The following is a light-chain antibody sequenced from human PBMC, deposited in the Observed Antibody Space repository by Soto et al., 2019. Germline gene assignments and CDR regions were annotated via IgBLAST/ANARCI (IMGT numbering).Light chain of an antibody. CDR3: QQYNSWT. CDR1: QSFNNR. Sequence: DIQMTQSPSTLSASVGDRVTITCRASQSFNNRLAWYQQKPGKAPKLLIYKASSLESGVPSRFSGSGSGTEFTLTTSSLQPDDFGTYYCQQYNSWTFGQGTKVEIK. CDR2: KAS. V-gene: IGKV1-5*03. J-gene: IGKJ1*01.